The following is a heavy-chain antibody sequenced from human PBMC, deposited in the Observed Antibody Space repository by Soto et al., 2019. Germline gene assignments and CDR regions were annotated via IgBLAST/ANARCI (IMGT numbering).Heavy chain of an antibody. J-gene: IGHJ4*02. CDR2: INAGYGNT. CDR1: GYTFSSYA. D-gene: IGHD7-27*01. V-gene: IGHV1-3*01. CDR3: ARDTGDGTFDF. Sequence: GASVKVSFKASGYTFSSYAMHWVRQAPGQRLEWMGWINAGYGNTKSSQKFQGRVTISRDTSASTAYMELTSLRSEDTAVYYCARDTGDGTFDFWGQGTLVTVSS.